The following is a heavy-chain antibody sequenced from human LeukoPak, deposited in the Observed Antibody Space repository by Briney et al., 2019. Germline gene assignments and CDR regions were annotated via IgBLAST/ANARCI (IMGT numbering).Heavy chain of an antibody. CDR1: GGSISNYY. V-gene: IGHV4-4*07. D-gene: IGHD2-2*01. Sequence: SETLSLTCNVSGGSISNYYWSWIRQPAGKGLELIGRVYTSGSTNYNPSLKSRVTMSVDTSKNQFSLKLSSVTAADTAVYYCARSRCSSISCASRGAFDIWGQGTMVTVSS. CDR3: ARSRCSSISCASRGAFDI. J-gene: IGHJ3*02. CDR2: VYTSGST.